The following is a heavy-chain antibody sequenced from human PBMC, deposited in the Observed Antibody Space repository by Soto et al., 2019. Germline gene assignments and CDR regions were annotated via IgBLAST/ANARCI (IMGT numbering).Heavy chain of an antibody. Sequence: GGSLRLSCAASGFTFSSYGMHWVRQAPGKGLEWVAVISYDGSNKYYADSVKGRFTISRDNSKNTLYLQMNSLRAEDTAVYYCEVGATTIDYWGQGTLVTVSS. CDR1: GFTFSSYG. CDR2: ISYDGSNK. V-gene: IGHV3-30*03. J-gene: IGHJ4*02. D-gene: IGHD1-26*01. CDR3: EVGATTIDY.